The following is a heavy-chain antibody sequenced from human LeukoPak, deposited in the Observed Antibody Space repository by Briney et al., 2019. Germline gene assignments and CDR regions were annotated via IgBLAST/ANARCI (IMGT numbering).Heavy chain of an antibody. V-gene: IGHV3-30*04. CDR2: ISYDGSDK. CDR1: GFTFSTYA. J-gene: IGHJ4*02. CDR3: ARSLSEGRYDY. Sequence: GGSLRLSCAASGFTFSTYAIHWVRQAPGKGLEWVAVISYDGSDKYYADSVKGRFTISRDNSNNTLYLQMNSLRTEDTAVYYCARSLSEGRYDYWGQGTLVTVSS. D-gene: IGHD3-16*02.